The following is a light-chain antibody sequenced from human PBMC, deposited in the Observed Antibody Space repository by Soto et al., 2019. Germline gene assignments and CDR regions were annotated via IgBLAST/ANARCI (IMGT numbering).Light chain of an antibody. Sequence: QSVLTQPASVSGSPGQSITISCNGTSSDVGGYNYVSWYQQHPGKAPKLMIYEVSNRPSGVSNRFSGSKSGNTASLTISGLQAEDEADYYCSAYTSISTYVFGTGTKVTVL. CDR1: SSDVGGYNY. CDR2: EVS. V-gene: IGLV2-14*01. J-gene: IGLJ1*01. CDR3: SAYTSISTYV.